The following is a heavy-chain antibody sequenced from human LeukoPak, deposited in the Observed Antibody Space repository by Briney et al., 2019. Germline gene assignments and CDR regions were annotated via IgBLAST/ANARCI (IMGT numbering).Heavy chain of an antibody. Sequence: PGGSLRLSCAASGFTVSGSYMTWVRQAPGKGLEWVSITYADGYTFYADSVKGRLTISRDSSKNTLCLQMNSLRAEDTAMYYCARGLRHCDRTSCFQPFDCWGQGTLVTVSS. V-gene: IGHV3-53*01. D-gene: IGHD2-2*01. J-gene: IGHJ4*02. CDR2: TYADGYT. CDR3: ARGLRHCDRTSCFQPFDC. CDR1: GFTVSGSY.